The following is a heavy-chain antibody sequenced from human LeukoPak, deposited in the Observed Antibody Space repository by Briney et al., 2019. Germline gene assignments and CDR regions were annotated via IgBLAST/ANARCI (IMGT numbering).Heavy chain of an antibody. CDR3: ARGAPERISSSTNYYFDY. D-gene: IGHD6-6*01. Sequence: GRSLRLSCAASGFTFSSYAMYWVRQAPGKGLEWVAVISYDGDNKYYADSVKGRFTISRDDSKNTLSLQMNSLRAEGTAVYYCARGAPERISSSTNYYFDYWGQGTLVTVSS. J-gene: IGHJ4*02. CDR2: ISYDGDNK. CDR1: GFTFSSYA. V-gene: IGHV3-30-3*01.